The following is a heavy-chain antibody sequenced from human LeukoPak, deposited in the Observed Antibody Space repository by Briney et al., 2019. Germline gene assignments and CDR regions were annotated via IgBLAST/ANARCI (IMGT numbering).Heavy chain of an antibody. V-gene: IGHV4-59*08. CDR1: GGSISPYY. Sequence: SETQSLTCTVSGGSISPYYWSWLRQPPGKGLEWIGYIYYSGTTNYNPSLKSRVTMSVDTSNNHLSLRLTSVTAADTALYYCARHSYNYYGLDVWGQGTTITVSS. CDR3: ARHSYNYYGLDV. CDR2: IYYSGTT. J-gene: IGHJ6*02.